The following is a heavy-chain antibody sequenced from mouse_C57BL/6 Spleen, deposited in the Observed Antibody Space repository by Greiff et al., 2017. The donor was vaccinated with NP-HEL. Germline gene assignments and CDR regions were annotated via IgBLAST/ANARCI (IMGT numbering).Heavy chain of an antibody. D-gene: IGHD2-4*01. CDR3: VRGDDYGAWFAY. CDR1: GFTFNTYA. J-gene: IGHJ3*01. Sequence: EVQLQESGGGLVQPKGSLKLSCAASGFTFNTYAMHWVRQAPGKGLEWVARIRSKSSNYATYYADSVKDRFTISRDDSKSMLYLQMNNLKTEDTAMYYCVRGDDYGAWFAYWGQGTLVTVSA. CDR2: IRSKSSNYAT. V-gene: IGHV10-3*01.